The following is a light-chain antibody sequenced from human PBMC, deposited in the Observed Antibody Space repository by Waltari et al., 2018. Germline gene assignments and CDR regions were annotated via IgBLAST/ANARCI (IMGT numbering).Light chain of an antibody. CDR1: QSVRSY. CDR2: DTS. J-gene: IGKJ4*01. V-gene: IGKV3-11*01. CDR3: QQRHNWPLT. Sequence: EIVLTQSPATLSLSPGEIATLPCRASQSVRSYLAWYQQKPCQAPRLLIYDTSNRASGIPARFSGSGSGTDFSLSISSLEPEDFAVYYCQQRHNWPLTFGGGTKVEIK.